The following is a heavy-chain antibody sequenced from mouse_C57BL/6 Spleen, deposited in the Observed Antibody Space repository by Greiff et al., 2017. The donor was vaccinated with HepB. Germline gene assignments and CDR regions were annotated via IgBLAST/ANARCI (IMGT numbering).Heavy chain of an antibody. J-gene: IGHJ4*01. V-gene: IGHV5-12*01. CDR3: ARHLYYYGSSSDYYAMDY. CDR2: ISNGGGST. D-gene: IGHD1-1*01. CDR1: GFTFSDYY. Sequence: EVMLVESGGGLVQPGGSLKLSCAASGFTFSDYYMYWVRQTPEKRLEWVAYISNGGGSTYYPDTVKGRFTISRDNAKNTLYLQMSRLKSEDTAMYYCARHLYYYGSSSDYYAMDYWGQGTSVTGSS.